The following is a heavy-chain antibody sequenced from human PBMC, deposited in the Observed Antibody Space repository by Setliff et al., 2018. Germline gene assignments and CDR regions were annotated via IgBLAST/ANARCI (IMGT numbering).Heavy chain of an antibody. Sequence: PGGSLRLSCAASGFTFSSYSMNWVRQAPGKGLEWVSSISSSSSYIYYADSVKGRFTISRDNAKNSLYLQMNSLRAEDTAVYYCARETTYTSGWYEVDNWGQGTLVTVSS. CDR3: ARETTYTSGWYEVDN. J-gene: IGHJ4*02. V-gene: IGHV3-21*01. D-gene: IGHD6-19*01. CDR2: ISSSSSYI. CDR1: GFTFSSYS.